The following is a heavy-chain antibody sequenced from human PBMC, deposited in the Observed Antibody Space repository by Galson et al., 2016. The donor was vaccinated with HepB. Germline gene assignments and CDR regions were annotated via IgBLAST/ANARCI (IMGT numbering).Heavy chain of an antibody. Sequence: SVKVSCKASGYTFTGYYLHWVRQAPGQGPEWMGWINPNSSDTNYVQKFQGRVTMTRDTSISTAYMELSRLRSDDTAVYYCARDFESSCLFDYWGQGTLVTVSS. CDR3: ARDFESSCLFDY. V-gene: IGHV1-2*02. D-gene: IGHD6-13*01. CDR2: INPNSSDT. CDR1: GYTFTGYY. J-gene: IGHJ4*02.